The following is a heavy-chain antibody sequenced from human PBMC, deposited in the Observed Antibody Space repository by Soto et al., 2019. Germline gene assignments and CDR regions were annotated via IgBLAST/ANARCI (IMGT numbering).Heavy chain of an antibody. CDR1: GHTSTHNG. CDR3: ATDDMNRGRFDY. Sequence: ASVKVSCKASGHTSTHNGISWVRRAPGQGLEWMGWININRGDVNHAPKFQGRVTLTTDASTTTAYMELRSLRLDDTAVYFCATDDMNRGRFDYWGHGTLVTVSS. V-gene: IGHV1-18*01. J-gene: IGHJ4*01. CDR2: ININRGDV.